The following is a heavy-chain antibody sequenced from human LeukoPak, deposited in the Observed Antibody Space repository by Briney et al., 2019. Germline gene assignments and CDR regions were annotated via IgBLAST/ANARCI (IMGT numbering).Heavy chain of an antibody. CDR1: GFTFSSYS. J-gene: IGHJ3*02. Sequence: KPGGSLRLSCAASGFTFSSYSMNWVRQAPGKGLECVSSISSSSSYIYYADSVKGRFTISRDNAKNSLYLQMNSLRAEDTAVYYCARPDSSGFPLDAFDIWGQGTMVTVS. D-gene: IGHD3-22*01. CDR3: ARPDSSGFPLDAFDI. CDR2: ISSSSSYI. V-gene: IGHV3-21*01.